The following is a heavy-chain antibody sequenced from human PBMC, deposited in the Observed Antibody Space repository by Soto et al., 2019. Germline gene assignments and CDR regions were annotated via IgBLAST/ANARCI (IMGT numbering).Heavy chain of an antibody. Sequence: GESLKISCKGSGYSFTSYWISWVRQMPGKGLEWMGRIDPSDSYTNYSPSFQGHVTLSADKSISTAYLQWSSLKASDTAMYYCARPKTSSSWYDYWGQGTLVTVSS. D-gene: IGHD6-13*01. V-gene: IGHV5-10-1*01. CDR1: GYSFTSYW. CDR3: ARPKTSSSWYDY. J-gene: IGHJ4*02. CDR2: IDPSDSYT.